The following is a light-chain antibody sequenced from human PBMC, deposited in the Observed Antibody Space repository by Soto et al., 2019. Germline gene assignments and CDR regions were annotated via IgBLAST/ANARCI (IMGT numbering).Light chain of an antibody. CDR2: TAS. Sequence: DIPMNQSLSTLSATVGDRDTITCRASQSISSWLAWYQQKPGKAPKLLIYTASSLQSGVPSRFSGSGSGTEFTLTICSLQPDDFAPYYCQQYNSYSGTFAQGT. CDR1: QSISSW. J-gene: IGKJ1*01. V-gene: IGKV1-5*01. CDR3: QQYNSYSGT.